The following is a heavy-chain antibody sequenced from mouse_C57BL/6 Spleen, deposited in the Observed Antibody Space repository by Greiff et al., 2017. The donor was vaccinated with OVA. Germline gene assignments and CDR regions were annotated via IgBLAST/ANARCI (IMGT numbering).Heavy chain of an antibody. CDR3: ARRLYDGYFDV. V-gene: IGHV1-42*01. CDR1: GYSFTGYY. D-gene: IGHD2-3*01. Sequence: EVQLQQSGPELVKPGASVKISCKASGYSFTGYYMNWVKQSPEKSLEWIGEINPSTGGTTYNQKFKAKATLTVDKSSSTAYMQLKSLTSEDSAVYYCARRLYDGYFDVWGTGTTVTVSS. J-gene: IGHJ1*03. CDR2: INPSTGGT.